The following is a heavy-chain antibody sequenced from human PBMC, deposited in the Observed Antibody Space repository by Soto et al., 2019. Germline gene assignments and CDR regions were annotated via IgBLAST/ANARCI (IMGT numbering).Heavy chain of an antibody. J-gene: IGHJ5*02. CDR2: VYSSGGT. CDR3: ARGQRFSDWFDP. CDR1: GGSMSSYY. D-gene: IGHD3-3*01. V-gene: IGHV4-4*07. Sequence: SETLSLTCTVSGGSMSSYYWTWIRQPAGKGLEWLGRVYSSGGTHYNPSLKSRVTISIDTSKNQFSLRLLSVTDADTAVYFCARGQRFSDWFDPWGQGTLVTVSS.